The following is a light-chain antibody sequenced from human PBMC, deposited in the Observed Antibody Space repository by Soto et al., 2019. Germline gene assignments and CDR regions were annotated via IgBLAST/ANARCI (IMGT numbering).Light chain of an antibody. CDR1: QSVGYH. CDR3: QQRSNWPPVT. CDR2: DAS. J-gene: IGKJ4*02. Sequence: EIVLTQSPATLSLSPGERATLSCRASQSVGYHLAWYQQKPGQAPRLLIYDASNRATGIPARFSGSGSGTDFTLAISSLEPEDFAVYYCQQRSNWPPVTFGGGTKVDMK. V-gene: IGKV3-11*01.